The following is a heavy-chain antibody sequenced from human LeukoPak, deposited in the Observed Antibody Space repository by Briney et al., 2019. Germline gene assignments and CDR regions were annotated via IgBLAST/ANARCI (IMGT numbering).Heavy chain of an antibody. J-gene: IGHJ4*02. V-gene: IGHV4-31*03. CDR2: IYYSGST. Sequence: SQTLSLTCTVSGGSISSGGYYWSWIRQHPGKGLEWIGYIYYSGSTYYNPSLKSRVTISVDTSKNQLSLKLSSVTAADTAVYYCARHRYYYGSGSYYRLYYFDYWGQGTLVTVSS. CDR1: GGSISSGGYY. D-gene: IGHD3-10*01. CDR3: ARHRYYYGSGSYYRLYYFDY.